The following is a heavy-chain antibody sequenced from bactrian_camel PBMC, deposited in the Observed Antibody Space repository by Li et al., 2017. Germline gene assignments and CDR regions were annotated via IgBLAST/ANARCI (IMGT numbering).Heavy chain of an antibody. V-gene: IGHV3S10*01. CDR3: VRPNGATVDR. CDR1: GFTFSRYG. J-gene: IGHJ4*01. CDR2: IDSDGST. D-gene: IGHD4*01. Sequence: VQLVESGGGLVQPGDSLRLSCAASGFTFSRYGMSWVRQAPGKEREGVAAIDSDGSTSYGDSVKGRFTISRDNGKNTLYLQMNSLKPEDTAVYYCVRPNGATVDRWGQGTQVTVS.